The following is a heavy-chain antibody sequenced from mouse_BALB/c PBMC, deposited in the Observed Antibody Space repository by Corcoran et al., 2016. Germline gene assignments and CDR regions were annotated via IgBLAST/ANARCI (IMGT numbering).Heavy chain of an antibody. Sequence: EVQLLETGGGLVQPGGSRGLSCEGSGFTFSGFWMGWVRQTPGKTLEWIGDINSDGSAINYAPSIKDRFTIFRDNDKSTLYLQMSNVRSEDTATYFCMAFFVYWGQGTLVTVSA. CDR2: INSDGSAI. J-gene: IGHJ3*01. V-gene: IGHV11-2*02. CDR3: MAFFVY. CDR1: GFTFSGFW.